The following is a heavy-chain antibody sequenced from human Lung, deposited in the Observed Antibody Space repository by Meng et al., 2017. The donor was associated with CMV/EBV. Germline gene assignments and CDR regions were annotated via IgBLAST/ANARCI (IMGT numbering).Heavy chain of an antibody. J-gene: IGHJ4*02. V-gene: IGHV3-30*02. CDR1: GFGFSGFA. Sequence: GGSLRLSCVASGFGFSGFAMQWVRQTPGKGLEWVAPIRYDGGNKYYADSVKGRFTISRDNSKHTLSLQMNSLRPEDTAVYLCAKTGSGWFTDYWGQGTLVXVSS. CDR2: IRYDGGNK. D-gene: IGHD6-19*01. CDR3: AKTGSGWFTDY.